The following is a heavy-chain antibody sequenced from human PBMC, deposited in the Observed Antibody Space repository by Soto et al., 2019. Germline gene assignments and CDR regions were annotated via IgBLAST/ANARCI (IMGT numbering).Heavy chain of an antibody. CDR3: ARDRGPLLWFGELFSNWFDP. CDR1: GGSISSGGYS. CDR2: IYYSGST. D-gene: IGHD3-10*01. Sequence: SETLSLTCAVSGGSISSGGYSWSWIRQPPGKGLEWIGYIYYSGSTHYNPSLKSRVTISVDTSKNQFSLKLSSVTAADTAVYYCARDRGPLLWFGELFSNWFDPWGQGTLVTVSS. J-gene: IGHJ5*02. V-gene: IGHV4-61*08.